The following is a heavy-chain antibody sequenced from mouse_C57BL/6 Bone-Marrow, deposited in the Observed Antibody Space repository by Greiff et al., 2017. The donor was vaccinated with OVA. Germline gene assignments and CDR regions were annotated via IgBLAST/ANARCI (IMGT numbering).Heavy chain of an antibody. CDR1: GFTFTDYY. D-gene: IGHD6-1*01. Sequence: EVKLVESGGGLVQPGGSLSLSCAASGFTFTDYYMSWVRQPPGKALEWLGFIRNKANGYTTEYSASVKGRFTISRDNSQSILSLQMNALRAEDSATYYCARYKGQRHCYFDVWGTGTTVTVSS. V-gene: IGHV7-3*01. CDR3: ARYKGQRHCYFDV. J-gene: IGHJ1*03. CDR2: IRNKANGYTT.